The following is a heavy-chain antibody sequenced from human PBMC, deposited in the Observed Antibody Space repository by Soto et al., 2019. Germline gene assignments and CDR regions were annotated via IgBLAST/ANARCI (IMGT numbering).Heavy chain of an antibody. CDR3: ARDYYDSSGYYSFDY. CDR1: GYTFTSYG. V-gene: IGHV1-18*01. Sequence: GASVKVSCKASGYTFTSYGISWVRQAPGQGLEWMGWISAYNGNTNYAQKLQGRVTMTTDTSTSTAYMELRSLRSDDTAVYYCARDYYDSSGYYSFDYWGQGTLVTVSS. D-gene: IGHD3-22*01. J-gene: IGHJ4*02. CDR2: ISAYNGNT.